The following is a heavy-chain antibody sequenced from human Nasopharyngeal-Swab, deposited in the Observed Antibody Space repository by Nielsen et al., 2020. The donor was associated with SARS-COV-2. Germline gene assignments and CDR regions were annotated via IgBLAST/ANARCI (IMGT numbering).Heavy chain of an antibody. V-gene: IGHV1-8*01. CDR3: AEAPSGGWYFDYYYYGMDV. CDR2: MNPNSGNT. Sequence: ASVKVSCKASGYTFTSYDINWVRQATGQGLEWMGWMNPNSGNTGYAQKFQGRVTMTRNTSISTAYMELSSLRSEDTAVYYCAEAPSGGWYFDYYYYGMDVWGQGTTVTVSS. J-gene: IGHJ6*02. CDR1: GYTFTSYD. D-gene: IGHD6-19*01.